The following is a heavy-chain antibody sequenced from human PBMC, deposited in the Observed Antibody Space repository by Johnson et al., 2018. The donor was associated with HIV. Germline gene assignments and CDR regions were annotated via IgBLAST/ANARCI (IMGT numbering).Heavy chain of an antibody. CDR1: GFTYDDYA. D-gene: IGHD2-2*01. Sequence: QVQLVESGGGLVQPGGSLRLSCAASGFTYDDYAMHWVRQAPGKGLEWVAVISYDGSNKYYADSVKGRFTISRDNSKNTLYLQMNSLRAEDTAVYYCARLYCSSTSCYEGGGDAFDIWGQGTMVTVSS. CDR3: ARLYCSSTSCYEGGGDAFDI. J-gene: IGHJ3*02. V-gene: IGHV3-30*04. CDR2: ISYDGSNK.